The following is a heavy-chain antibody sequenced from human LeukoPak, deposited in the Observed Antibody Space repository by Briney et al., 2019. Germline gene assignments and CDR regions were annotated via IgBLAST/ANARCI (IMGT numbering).Heavy chain of an antibody. Sequence: GSSVKVSCKASGVTFSSYAISWVRQAPGQGLEWMGRIIPILDMANYAQKFQGRVTITADKSTSTAYMDLSRLRSEDTAVYYCASEANSIWLQIFDYWGQGTLVTVSS. J-gene: IGHJ4*02. V-gene: IGHV1-69*04. D-gene: IGHD5-24*01. CDR2: IIPILDMA. CDR3: ASEANSIWLQIFDY. CDR1: GVTFSSYA.